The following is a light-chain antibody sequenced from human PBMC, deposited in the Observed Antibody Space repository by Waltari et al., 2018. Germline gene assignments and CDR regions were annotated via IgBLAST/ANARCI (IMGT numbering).Light chain of an antibody. CDR2: AAS. CDR3: QQSYGTPPYT. Sequence: DIQMAQSPSSLSASVGDRVAITCRASQNITSYLNWYQQKPEKAPNLLIYAASTLERGVPSRFTGSGSGTDVTLTISGLQPEDFATYYCQQSYGTPPYTFGPGTKLEMK. V-gene: IGKV1-39*01. J-gene: IGKJ2*01. CDR1: QNITSY.